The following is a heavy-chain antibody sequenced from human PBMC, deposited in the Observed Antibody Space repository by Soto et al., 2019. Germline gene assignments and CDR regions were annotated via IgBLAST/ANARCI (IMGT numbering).Heavy chain of an antibody. CDR1: GFTVSSNY. V-gene: IGHV3-66*01. CDR2: IYSGGST. D-gene: IGHD2-2*01. J-gene: IGHJ3*02. Sequence: EVQLVESGGGLVQPGGSLRLSCAASGFTVSSNYMSWVRQAPGKGLEWVSVIYSGGSTYYADSVKGRFTISRDNSKNTLYLQMNSLRAEDTAVYYCARDLGSYADAFDIWGQGTMVTVSS. CDR3: ARDLGSYADAFDI.